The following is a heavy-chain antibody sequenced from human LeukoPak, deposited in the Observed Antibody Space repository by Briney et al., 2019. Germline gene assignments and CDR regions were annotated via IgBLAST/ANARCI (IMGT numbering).Heavy chain of an antibody. J-gene: IGHJ4*02. CDR2: ISSSSSII. D-gene: IGHD3-22*01. CDR1: GFTFNNYD. Sequence: GGSLRLSCAASGFTFNNYDMNWVRQAPGKGLEWVSYISSSSSIIYYADSVKGRFTISRGNSKNTLYLQMNSLRAEDTAVYYCARGYYDSSGVPVLDYWGQGTLVTVSS. CDR3: ARGYYDSSGVPVLDY. V-gene: IGHV3-48*01.